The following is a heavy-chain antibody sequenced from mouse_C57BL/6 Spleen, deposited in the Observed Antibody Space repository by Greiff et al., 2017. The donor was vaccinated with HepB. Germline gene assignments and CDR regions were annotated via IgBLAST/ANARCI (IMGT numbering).Heavy chain of an antibody. V-gene: IGHV2-2*01. J-gene: IGHJ4*01. CDR1: GFSLTSYG. Sequence: VKLVESGPGLVQPSQSLSITCTVSGFSLTSYGVHWVRQSPGKGLEWLGVIWSGGSTDYNAAFISRLSISKDNSKSQVFLKMNSLQADVTTIYYCARPNSYDAMDYWGQGTSVTVSS. CDR2: IWSGGST. CDR3: ARPNSYDAMDY.